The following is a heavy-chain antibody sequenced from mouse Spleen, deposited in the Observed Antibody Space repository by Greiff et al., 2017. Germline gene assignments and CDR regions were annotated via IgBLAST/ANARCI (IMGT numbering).Heavy chain of an antibody. CDR3: ASNSYYRYDAPFAY. CDR1: GFTFSDYG. CDR2: ISSGSSTI. Sequence: EVNLVESGGGLVKPGGSLKLSCAASGFTFSDYGMHWVRQAPEKGLEWVAYISSGSSTIYYADTVKGRFTISRDNAKNTLFLQMTSLRSEDTDMYYCASNSYYRYDAPFAYWGQGTLVTVSA. D-gene: IGHD2-14*01. J-gene: IGHJ3*01. V-gene: IGHV5-17*01.